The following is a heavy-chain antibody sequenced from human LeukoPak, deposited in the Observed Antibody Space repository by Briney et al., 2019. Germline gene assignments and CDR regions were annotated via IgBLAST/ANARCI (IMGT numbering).Heavy chain of an antibody. CDR3: ARVSTHVEMATIGYYFDY. D-gene: IGHD5-24*01. CDR2: IYTSGST. CDR1: GGSISSYY. V-gene: IGHV4-4*07. Sequence: PSETLSLTCTVSGGSISSYYWSWIRKPAGKGLEWIGRIYTSGSTNYNPSLKSRVTMSVDTSKNQFSLKLSSVTAADTAGYYCARVSTHVEMATIGYYFDYWGQGTMVTVSS. J-gene: IGHJ4*02.